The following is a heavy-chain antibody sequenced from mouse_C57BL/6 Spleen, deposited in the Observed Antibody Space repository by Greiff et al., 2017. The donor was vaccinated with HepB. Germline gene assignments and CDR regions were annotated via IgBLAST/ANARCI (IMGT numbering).Heavy chain of an antibody. J-gene: IGHJ2*01. CDR2: IRNKANGYTT. V-gene: IGHV7-3*01. Sequence: EVQLVESGGGLVQPGGSLSLSCAASGFTFTDYYMSWVRQPPGKALEWLGFIRNKANGYTTEYSASVKGRFTTSRDNSQSILYLQMNALRAEDSATYYCAGGVYDGFDYWGQGTTLTVSS. CDR1: GFTFTDYY. CDR3: AGGVYDGFDY. D-gene: IGHD2-3*01.